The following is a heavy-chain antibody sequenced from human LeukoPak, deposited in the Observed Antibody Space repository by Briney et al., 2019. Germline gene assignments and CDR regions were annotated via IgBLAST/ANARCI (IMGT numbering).Heavy chain of an antibody. CDR3: ARDPGSLLPSGSYVLLDY. CDR2: IIPIFGTA. D-gene: IGHD1-26*01. Sequence: ASVKVSCKASGGTFSSYAISWVRQAPGQGLEWMGGIIPIFGTANYAQKFQGRVTITTDESTSTAYMELSSLRSEDTAVYYCARDPGSLLPSGSYVLLDYWGQGTLVTVSS. J-gene: IGHJ4*02. CDR1: GGTFSSYA. V-gene: IGHV1-69*05.